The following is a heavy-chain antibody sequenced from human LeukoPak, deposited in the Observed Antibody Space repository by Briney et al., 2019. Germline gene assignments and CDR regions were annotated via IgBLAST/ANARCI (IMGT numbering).Heavy chain of an antibody. J-gene: IGHJ6*02. D-gene: IGHD3-10*01. V-gene: IGHV4-34*01. Sequence: SETLSLTCAVYGVSFSGYYWSWIRQPPGKGLEWIGEINHSGSTNYNPYLKSRVTISVDTSKNQFSLKLSSVTAADTAVYYCARFRSLMVRGVNQPIYYYGMDVWGQGTTVTVSS. CDR3: ARFRSLMVRGVNQPIYYYGMDV. CDR2: INHSGST. CDR1: GVSFSGYY.